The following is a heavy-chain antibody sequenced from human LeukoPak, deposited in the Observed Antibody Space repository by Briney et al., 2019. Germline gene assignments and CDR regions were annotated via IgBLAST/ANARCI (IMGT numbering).Heavy chain of an antibody. CDR1: GFTFDDYA. CDR2: ISWNSGSI. CDR3: AKARFGVAVAGYFAY. D-gene: IGHD6-19*01. Sequence: GGSLRLSCAASGFTFDDYAMHWVRQAPGKGLEWVSGISWNSGSIGYADSVKGRFTISRDNAKNSLYLQMNSLRAEDTALYYCAKARFGVAVAGYFAYWGQGTLVTVSS. J-gene: IGHJ4*02. V-gene: IGHV3-9*01.